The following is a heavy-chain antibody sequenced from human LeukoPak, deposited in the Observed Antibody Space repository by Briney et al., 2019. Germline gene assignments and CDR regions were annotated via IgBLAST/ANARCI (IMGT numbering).Heavy chain of an antibody. J-gene: IGHJ5*02. V-gene: IGHV3-74*01. D-gene: IGHD3-9*01. Sequence: GGSLRLSCAASGFTFSSYWMHWVRQAPGKGLVWVSRINSDGSSTSYADSVKGRFTISRDNAKNTLYLQMNSLRAEDTAVYYCARDLYWGGREAYYDILTGYPEGGFDPWGQGTLVTVSS. CDR1: GFTFSSYW. CDR3: ARDLYWGGREAYYDILTGYPEGGFDP. CDR2: INSDGSST.